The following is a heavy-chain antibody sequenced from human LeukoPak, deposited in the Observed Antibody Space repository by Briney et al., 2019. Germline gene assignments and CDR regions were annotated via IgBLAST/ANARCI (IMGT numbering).Heavy chain of an antibody. CDR1: GGSISSYY. J-gene: IGHJ5*02. Sequence: SETLSLTCTVSGGSISSYYWSWIRQPPGKGLEWIGYIYYSGSTNYNPSLKSRVTISVDTSKNQFSLKLSSVTAADTAVYYCARDQGGYNQNWFDPWGQETLVTVSS. CDR2: IYYSGST. D-gene: IGHD5-24*01. V-gene: IGHV4-59*01. CDR3: ARDQGGYNQNWFDP.